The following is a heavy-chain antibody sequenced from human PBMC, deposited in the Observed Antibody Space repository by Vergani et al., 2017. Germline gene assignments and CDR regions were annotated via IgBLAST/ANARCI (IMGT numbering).Heavy chain of an antibody. Sequence: EVQLLESGGDLVQPGGSLRLSCTASGFTFDDYAMHWVRQAPGKGLEWVSGISWNSGSIGYADSVKGRFTISRDNAKNTLSLQMNSLTAEDTAIYYCAGPQGTSAYYYGGFDYWGQGILVTVSS. V-gene: IGHV3-9*01. CDR1: GFTFDDYA. J-gene: IGHJ4*02. CDR2: ISWNSGSI. D-gene: IGHD3-22*01. CDR3: AGPQGTSAYYYGGFDY.